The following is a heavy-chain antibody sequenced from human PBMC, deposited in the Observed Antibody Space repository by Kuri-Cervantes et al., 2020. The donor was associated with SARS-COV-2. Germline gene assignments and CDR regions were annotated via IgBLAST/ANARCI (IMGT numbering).Heavy chain of an antibody. Sequence: GGSLRLSCFASGFTFSDFALHWVRQAPGKGLEWVATISYAGSDLYADSVRGRFTISRDNSKNTLYLQMNSLRPEDTAFYYCARETPEHTSSWFDFWGQGSLVTVSS. CDR1: GFTFSDFA. CDR3: ARETPEHTSSWFDF. CDR2: ISYAGSD. J-gene: IGHJ4*02. D-gene: IGHD6-13*01. V-gene: IGHV3-30*04.